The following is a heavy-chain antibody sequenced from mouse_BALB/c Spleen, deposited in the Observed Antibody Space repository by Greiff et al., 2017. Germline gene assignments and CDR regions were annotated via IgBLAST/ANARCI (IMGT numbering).Heavy chain of an antibody. CDR2: IRSKSNNYAT. CDR3: VRHEFAY. CDR1: GFTFNTYA. V-gene: IGHV10-1*02. Sequence: EVQLVESGGGLVQPKGSLKLSCAASGFTFNTYAMNWVRQAPGKGLEWVARIRSKSNNYATYYADSVKDRFTISRDDSQSMLYLQMNNLKTEDTAMYYCVRHEFAYWGQGTLVTVSA. J-gene: IGHJ3*01.